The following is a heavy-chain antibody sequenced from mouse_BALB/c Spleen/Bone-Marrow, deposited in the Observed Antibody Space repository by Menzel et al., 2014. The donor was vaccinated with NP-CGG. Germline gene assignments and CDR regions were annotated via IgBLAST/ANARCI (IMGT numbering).Heavy chain of an antibody. CDR1: GFTFTDYY. CDR3: ARDAYRYAMDY. J-gene: IGHJ4*01. Sequence: DVMLVESGGGLVQPGGSLRLSCATSGFTFTDYYMSWVRQPPGKALEWLGFIRNKANGYTTEYSASVKGRFTISRDNSQSILYLQINTLGAEDSATYYCARDAYRYAMDYWGQGTSVTVSS. D-gene: IGHD2-14*01. CDR2: IRNKANGYTT. V-gene: IGHV7-3*02.